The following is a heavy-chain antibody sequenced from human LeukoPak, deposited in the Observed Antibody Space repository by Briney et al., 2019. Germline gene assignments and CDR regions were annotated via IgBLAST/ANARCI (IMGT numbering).Heavy chain of an antibody. CDR1: RDSFTNYW. D-gene: IGHD1-26*01. CDR3: GRRGAALEWSDP. Sequence: GEALQIPCTGARDSFTNYWFAWGRRMPAGGLVWMGIIYPGDSDTRYNPSFQGQVTISADKSISTSYLQWSSLKAPDAPIYYCGRRGAALEWSDPCGERTLVSVSS. CDR2: IYPGDSDT. V-gene: IGHV5-51*01. J-gene: IGHJ5*02.